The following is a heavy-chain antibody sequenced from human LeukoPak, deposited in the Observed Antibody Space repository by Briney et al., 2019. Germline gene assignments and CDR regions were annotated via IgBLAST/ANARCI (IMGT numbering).Heavy chain of an antibody. Sequence: ASVKVSCKASGYTFTGYYMHWVRQAPGQGLEWMGRINPNSGGTNYAQKFQGRVTMTRDTSIITAYMELSRLRSDDTAVYYCARLIAAAVGSWFDPWGQGTLVTVSS. D-gene: IGHD6-13*01. J-gene: IGHJ5*02. CDR1: GYTFTGYY. CDR2: INPNSGGT. CDR3: ARLIAAAVGSWFDP. V-gene: IGHV1-2*06.